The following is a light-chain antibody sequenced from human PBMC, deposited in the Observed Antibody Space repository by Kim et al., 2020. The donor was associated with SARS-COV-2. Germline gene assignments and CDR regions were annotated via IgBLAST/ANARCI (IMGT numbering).Light chain of an antibody. CDR2: GAS. Sequence: EIVMTQSPATLSVSPGERATISCRATQSASVNLAWYQQKPGQPPRLLIYGASTRATGIPARFSGSGSGTEFTLTISSLQSEDFAVYYCQHYNKWPYTFGQGTKLEI. V-gene: IGKV3-15*01. CDR3: QHYNKWPYT. CDR1: QSASVN. J-gene: IGKJ2*01.